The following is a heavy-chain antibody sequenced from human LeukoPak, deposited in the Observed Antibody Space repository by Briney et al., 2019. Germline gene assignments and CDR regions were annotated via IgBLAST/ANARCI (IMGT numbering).Heavy chain of an antibody. CDR2: IYYSGST. Sequence: SETLSLTCTVSGGSISSGGYYWSWIRQHPGKGLEWIGYIYYSGSTYYNPSLKGRVTISVDTSKNQFSLKLSSVTAADTAVYYCARGSLVPAAILYYYGMDVWGQGTTVTVSS. D-gene: IGHD2-2*01. CDR1: GGSISSGGYY. CDR3: ARGSLVPAAILYYYGMDV. J-gene: IGHJ6*02. V-gene: IGHV4-31*03.